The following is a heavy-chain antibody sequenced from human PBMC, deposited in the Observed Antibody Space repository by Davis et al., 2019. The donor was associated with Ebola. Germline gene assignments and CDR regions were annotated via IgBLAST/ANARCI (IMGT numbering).Heavy chain of an antibody. D-gene: IGHD3-22*01. CDR3: VRLVGPN. CDR1: GFSFSTHY. J-gene: IGHJ4*02. Sequence: PGGSLRLSCAASGFSFSTHYMYWVRQAPGKGLECISFINSGSTATDYADSVKGRFTISRDNAKNTLYLQMNNLRAEDTAVYYCVRLVGPNWGQGALVAVSS. CDR2: INSGSTAT. V-gene: IGHV3-48*04.